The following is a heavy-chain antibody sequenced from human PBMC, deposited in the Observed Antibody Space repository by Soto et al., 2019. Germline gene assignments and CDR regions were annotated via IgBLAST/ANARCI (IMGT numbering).Heavy chain of an antibody. CDR3: ARATYYYDSSGYYPPLPNAFDI. CDR1: GYTFTGYY. J-gene: IGHJ3*02. V-gene: IGHV1-2*02. D-gene: IGHD3-22*01. CDR2: INPNSGGT. Sequence: ASVKVSCKASGYTFTGYYMHWVRQAPGQGLEWMGWINPNSGGTNYAQKFQGRVTMTRDTSISKAYMELSRLRSDDTAVYHCARATYYYDSSGYYPPLPNAFDIWGLGTMVTVSS.